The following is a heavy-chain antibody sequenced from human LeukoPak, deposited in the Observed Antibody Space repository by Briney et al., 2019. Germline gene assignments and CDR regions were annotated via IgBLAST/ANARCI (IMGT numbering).Heavy chain of an antibody. J-gene: IGHJ5*02. D-gene: IGHD3-9*01. CDR2: IYYSGST. CDR3: ARAPRIFRFDP. CDR1: GGSISSYY. Sequence: SETLSLTCTVSGGSISSYYWSWIRQPPGKGLEWIGYIYYSGSTNYNPSLKSRVTISVDTSKNQFSLKLSSVTAADTAVYYCARAPRIFRFDPWGQGTLVTVSS. V-gene: IGHV4-59*01.